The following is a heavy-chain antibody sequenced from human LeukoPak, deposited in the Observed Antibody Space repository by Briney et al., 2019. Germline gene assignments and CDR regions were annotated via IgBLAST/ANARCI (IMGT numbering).Heavy chain of an antibody. J-gene: IGHJ4*02. CDR2: ILYDGTNQ. Sequence: GGSLRLSCAASGFTFSTYAMHWVRQAPGKGLEWVSVILYDGTNQYYADSVKGRFTISRDNSRNTLYLQMNSLKVEDTAVYYCARDFRDYRDYVAYFDSWGQGTLVTVSS. CDR1: GFTFSTYA. CDR3: ARDFRDYRDYVAYFDS. V-gene: IGHV3-30-3*01. D-gene: IGHD4-17*01.